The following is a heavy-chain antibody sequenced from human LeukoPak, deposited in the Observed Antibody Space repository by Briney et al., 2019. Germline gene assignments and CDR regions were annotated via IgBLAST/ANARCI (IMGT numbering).Heavy chain of an antibody. CDR1: GGSISSGGYS. J-gene: IGHJ3*02. CDR2: IYYSGST. V-gene: IGHV4-31*03. CDR3: AGYCTNGVCYTDAFDI. D-gene: IGHD2-8*01. Sequence: SQTLSLTYTVSGGSISSGGYSWRWIRQPPCTGLEWIGYIYYSGSTYYNPSLKSRVTISVDTSKNQFSLKLSSVTAADTAVYYCAGYCTNGVCYTDAFDIWGQGTMVTVSS.